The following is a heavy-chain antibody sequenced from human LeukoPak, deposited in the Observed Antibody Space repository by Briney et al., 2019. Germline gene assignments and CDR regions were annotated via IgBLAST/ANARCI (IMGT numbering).Heavy chain of an antibody. V-gene: IGHV3-30*18. CDR2: ISYDGSNK. D-gene: IGHD5-18*01. Sequence: GGSLRLSCAASGFPFSTYAMSWVRQAPGKGLEWVAVISYDGSNKYYADSVKGRFTISRDNSKNTLYLQMNSLRAEDTAVYYCAKPIPLQLWLPNFDYWGQGTLVTVSS. CDR3: AKPIPLQLWLPNFDY. J-gene: IGHJ4*02. CDR1: GFPFSTYA.